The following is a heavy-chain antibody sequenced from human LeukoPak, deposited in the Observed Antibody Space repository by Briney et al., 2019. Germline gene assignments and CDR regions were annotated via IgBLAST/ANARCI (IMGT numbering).Heavy chain of an antibody. CDR3: ARDSRITIFGVVRYYYMDV. D-gene: IGHD3-3*01. CDR2: ISSSSSTI. Sequence: GGSLRLSCAASGFTFSSYSMNWVRQAPGKGLEWVSYISSSSSTIYYADSVKGRFTISRDNAKNSLYLQMNSLRAEDTAVYYCARDSRITIFGVVRYYYMDVWGKGTTATVSS. J-gene: IGHJ6*03. V-gene: IGHV3-48*01. CDR1: GFTFSSYS.